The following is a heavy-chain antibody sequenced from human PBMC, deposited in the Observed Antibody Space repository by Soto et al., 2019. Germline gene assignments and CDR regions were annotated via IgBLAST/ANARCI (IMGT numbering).Heavy chain of an antibody. V-gene: IGHV4-34*01. CDR3: ARDQGYYHV. CDR2: INHSGST. CDR1: GGSFSGYY. D-gene: IGHD3-3*01. J-gene: IGHJ6*04. Sequence: SETLSLTCAVYGGSFSGYYWSWIRQPPGKGLEWIGEINHSGSTNYNPSLKSRVTISVDTSKNQFSLKLSSVTAADTAVYYCARDQGYYHVWGKGTTVTVSS.